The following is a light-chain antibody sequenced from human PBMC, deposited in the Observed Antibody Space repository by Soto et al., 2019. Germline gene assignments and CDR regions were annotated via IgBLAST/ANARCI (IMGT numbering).Light chain of an antibody. CDR2: TNS. V-gene: IGLV1-44*01. Sequence: QSVLTQPPSASGTPGQTVTISCSGSSSNIGSNPINWYQQLPGTAPKLLIYTNSQRPSGVPDRFSGSKSGTSASLAINGLQSEDEGDYHCATWDDRLNGPVFGGGTKLPVL. CDR3: ATWDDRLNGPV. J-gene: IGLJ2*01. CDR1: SSNIGSNP.